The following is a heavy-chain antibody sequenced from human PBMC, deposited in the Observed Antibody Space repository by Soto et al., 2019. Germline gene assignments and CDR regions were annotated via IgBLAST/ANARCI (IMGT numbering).Heavy chain of an antibody. D-gene: IGHD3-9*01. J-gene: IGHJ6*02. V-gene: IGHV1-46*01. CDR1: GYTFTSYY. CDR3: ARDLQRYFDWLYGMDV. CDR2: INPSGGST. Sequence: GASVKVSCKASGYTFTSYYMHWVRQAPGQGLEWMGIINPSGGSTSYAQKFQGRVTMTRDTSTSTVYMELSSLRSEDTAVYYCARDLQRYFDWLYGMDVWGPGTTVTVSS.